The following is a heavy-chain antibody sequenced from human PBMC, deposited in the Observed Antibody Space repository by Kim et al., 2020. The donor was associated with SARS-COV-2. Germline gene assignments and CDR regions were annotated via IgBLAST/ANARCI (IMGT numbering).Heavy chain of an antibody. Sequence: ASVKVSCKASGYTFTTHWMHWVRQAPGEGPEWMGIVSPLTGATTYAQKFQGRVTLTSDTSTYTVYMELSGLKSDDPAVYYCVRDLDGTWSLDYWGQGTLVTVSS. V-gene: IGHV1-46*01. J-gene: IGHJ4*02. D-gene: IGHD6-13*01. CDR3: VRDLDGTWSLDY. CDR2: VSPLTGAT. CDR1: GYTFTTHW.